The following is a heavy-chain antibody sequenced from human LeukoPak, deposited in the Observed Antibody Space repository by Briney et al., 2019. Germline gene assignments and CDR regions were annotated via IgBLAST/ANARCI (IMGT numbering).Heavy chain of an antibody. CDR3: ARDYGSVVDY. D-gene: IGHD6-19*01. CDR1: GFTFSYDW. V-gene: IGHV3-74*01. J-gene: IGHJ4*02. CDR2: INSDGSST. Sequence: GGSLRLSCAASGFTFSYDWMHWVRQAPGKGLVWVSRINSDGSSTSYADSVKGRFAISSDHAKNTLYLQLNSLRAEDTAVYYCARDYGSVVDYCGQGTLVTASS.